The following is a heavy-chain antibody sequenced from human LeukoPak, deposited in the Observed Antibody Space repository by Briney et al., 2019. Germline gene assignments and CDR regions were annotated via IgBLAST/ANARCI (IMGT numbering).Heavy chain of an antibody. Sequence: SETLSLTCAVYGGSFSGYYWSWIRQPPGKGLDWIGEINHSGSTNYNPSLKSRVTISVDTSKNQFSLKLSSVTAADTAVYYCARGNSGSYPGFDYWGQGTLVTVSS. CDR3: ARGNSGSYPGFDY. CDR1: GGSFSGYY. D-gene: IGHD1-26*01. J-gene: IGHJ4*02. CDR2: INHSGST. V-gene: IGHV4-34*01.